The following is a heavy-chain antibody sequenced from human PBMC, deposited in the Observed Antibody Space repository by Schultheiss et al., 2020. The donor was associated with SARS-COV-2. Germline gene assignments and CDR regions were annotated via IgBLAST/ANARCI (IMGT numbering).Heavy chain of an antibody. V-gene: IGHV1-3*01. J-gene: IGHJ5*02. CDR1: GYTFTSYA. Sequence: ASVKVSCKASGYTFTSYAMHWVRQAPGQRLEWMGWINAGNGNTKYSQKFQGRVTITRDTSASTAYMELSSLRSEDTAVYYCARGDVVVVAATYTWFDPWGQGTLVTVSS. CDR3: ARGDVVVVAATYTWFDP. CDR2: INAGNGNT. D-gene: IGHD2-15*01.